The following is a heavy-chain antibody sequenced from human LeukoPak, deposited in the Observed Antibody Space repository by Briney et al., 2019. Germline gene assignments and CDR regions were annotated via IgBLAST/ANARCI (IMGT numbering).Heavy chain of an antibody. V-gene: IGHV3-23*01. CDR1: GFTFTNYS. CDR2: VSAGADTT. CDR3: VKERSLRYCISATCHDAFDI. Sequence: GGSLRLSCAASGFTFTNYSLSWFRQAPGKGLEWVSAVSAGADTTYYADSVKGRFTISRDNSRNMVYLEMNSPRDEDTAVYYCVKERSLRYCISATCHDAFDIWGRGTMVPVSS. J-gene: IGHJ3*02. D-gene: IGHD2/OR15-2a*01.